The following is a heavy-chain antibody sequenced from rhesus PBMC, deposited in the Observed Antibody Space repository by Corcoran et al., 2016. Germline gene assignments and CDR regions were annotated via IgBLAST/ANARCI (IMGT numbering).Heavy chain of an antibody. CDR2: IYGRSRTT. Sequence: QVQLQESGPGVVKPSETLSLTCAVSGGSISDSYRWSWIRQPPGKGLVWIGYIYGRSRTTTYIPTLKSRATISKDTSQNLISLKLSAVAAADTAVDYCARDYWGSLFDYWGQGVLVTVSS. D-gene: IGHD3-34*01. V-gene: IGHV4S10*01. CDR3: ARDYWGSLFDY. CDR1: GGSISDSYR. J-gene: IGHJ4*01.